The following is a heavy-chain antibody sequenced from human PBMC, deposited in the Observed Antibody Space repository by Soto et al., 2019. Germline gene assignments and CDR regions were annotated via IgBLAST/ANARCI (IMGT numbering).Heavy chain of an antibody. CDR1: GGSISSGDYY. Sequence: SETLSLTCSVSGGSISSGDYYWSWIRQPPGKGLEWIGYIYYSGSTYYNPSLKSRVTISVDTSKNQFSLKLSSVTAADTAVYYCDRNSRDGYRTQNFDYWGQGTLVTVYS. V-gene: IGHV4-30-4*01. CDR3: DRNSRDGYRTQNFDY. D-gene: IGHD5-12*01. CDR2: IYYSGST. J-gene: IGHJ4*02.